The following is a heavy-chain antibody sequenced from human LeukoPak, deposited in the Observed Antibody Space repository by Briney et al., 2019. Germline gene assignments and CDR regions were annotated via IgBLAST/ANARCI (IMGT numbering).Heavy chain of an antibody. Sequence: ASVKVSCKASGYTFTSYAISWVRQAPGQGLEWMGGIIPIFGTANYAQKFQGRVTITADESTSTAYMELSSLRSEDTAVYYCARDCARRDGYNSGGLCWGQGTLVTVSS. V-gene: IGHV1-69*13. J-gene: IGHJ4*02. CDR3: ARDCARRDGYNSGGLC. D-gene: IGHD5-24*01. CDR1: GYTFTSYA. CDR2: IIPIFGTA.